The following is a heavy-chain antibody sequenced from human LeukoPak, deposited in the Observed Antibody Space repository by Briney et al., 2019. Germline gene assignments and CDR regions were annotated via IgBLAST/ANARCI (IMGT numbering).Heavy chain of an antibody. CDR1: GGSISSSSYY. Sequence: SETLSLICTVSGGSISSSSYYWGWIRQPPGKGLEWIGSIYYSGSTYYNPSLKSRVTISVDTSKNQFSLKLSSVTAADTAVYYCARRRDILTGYYIDYWGQGTLVTVSP. J-gene: IGHJ4*02. CDR2: IYYSGST. D-gene: IGHD3-9*01. V-gene: IGHV4-39*01. CDR3: ARRRDILTGYYIDY.